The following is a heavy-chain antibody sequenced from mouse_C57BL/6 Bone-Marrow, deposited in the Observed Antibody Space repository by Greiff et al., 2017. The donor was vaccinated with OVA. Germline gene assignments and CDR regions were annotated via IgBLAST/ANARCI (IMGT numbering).Heavy chain of an antibody. CDR1: GYTFTSYW. CDR3: ARKETALPYYFDY. Sequence: QVQLQQSGAELAKPGASVQLSCKASGYTFTSYWMHWVKQRPGQGLEWIGYINPSSGYTKYNQKFKDKATLTADKSSSTAYMQLSSLTYEDSAVYYCARKETALPYYFDYWGQGTTLTVSS. CDR2: INPSSGYT. D-gene: IGHD3-2*01. J-gene: IGHJ2*01. V-gene: IGHV1-7*01.